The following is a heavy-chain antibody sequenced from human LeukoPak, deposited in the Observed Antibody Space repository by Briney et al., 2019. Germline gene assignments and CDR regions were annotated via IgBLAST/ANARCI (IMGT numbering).Heavy chain of an antibody. CDR2: IYYSGST. J-gene: IGHJ4*02. V-gene: IGHV4-30-4*01. Sequence: SQTLSLTCTVSGGSISSGDYYWSWIRQPPGKGLEWIGYIYYSGSTYYNPSLKSRVTISVDTSKNQFSLKLSSVTAADTAVYYCARGAVDSSGYYYGGYFDYWGQGTLVTVSS. CDR3: ARGAVDSSGYYYGGYFDY. CDR1: GGSISSGDYY. D-gene: IGHD3-22*01.